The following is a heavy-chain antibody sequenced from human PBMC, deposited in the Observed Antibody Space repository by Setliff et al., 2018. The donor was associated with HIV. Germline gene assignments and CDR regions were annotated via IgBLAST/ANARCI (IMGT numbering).Heavy chain of an antibody. Sequence: GASVKVSCKVSGYILTELSIHWVRQAFGKGLEWMGGFDPEDGEAIYAQKFQGRVIMTEDTATVTAYMELSSLTSGDAAVYYCATRTRWIQLSFDGIFDYWGQGTPVTVSS. CDR1: GYILTELS. V-gene: IGHV1-24*01. CDR2: FDPEDGEA. J-gene: IGHJ4*02. CDR3: ATRTRWIQLSFDGIFDY. D-gene: IGHD5-18*01.